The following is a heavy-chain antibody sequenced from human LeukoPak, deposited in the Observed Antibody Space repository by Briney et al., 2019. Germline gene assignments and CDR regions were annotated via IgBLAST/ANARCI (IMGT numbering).Heavy chain of an antibody. D-gene: IGHD1-20*01. CDR2: IIPIFGTA. V-gene: IGHV1-69*01. Sequence: SVKVSCKASGGTFSSYAISWVRQAPGQGLEWMGGIIPIFGTANYAQKFQGRVTITADESTSTAYMELSSLRSEDTAVYYCARVSPLLPRQYNWNAYYGMDVWGQGTTVTVSS. CDR3: ARVSPLLPRQYNWNAYYGMDV. J-gene: IGHJ6*02. CDR1: GGTFSSYA.